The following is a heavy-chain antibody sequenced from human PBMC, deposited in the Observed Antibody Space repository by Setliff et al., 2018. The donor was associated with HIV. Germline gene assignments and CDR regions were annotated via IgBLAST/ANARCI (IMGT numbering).Heavy chain of an antibody. CDR3: ASFFVTTVTNQDY. V-gene: IGHV4-39*07. D-gene: IGHD4-17*01. CDR1: GGSISSGSYH. CDR2: VSDSGTT. Sequence: LSLTCTVSGGSISSGSYHWTWIRQSPGKGLEWIGEVSDSGTTNYNPSLKSRVTISLDTSNNQFSLKLTSVTAADTAMYYCASFFVTTVTNQDYWGQGTLVTVSS. J-gene: IGHJ4*02.